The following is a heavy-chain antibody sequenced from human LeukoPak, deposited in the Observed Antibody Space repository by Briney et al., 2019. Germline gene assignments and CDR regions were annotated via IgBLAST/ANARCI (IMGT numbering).Heavy chain of an antibody. D-gene: IGHD6-13*01. Sequence: GASVKVSCKASGYTFTSYGISWVRQAPGQGLEWMGWISGYNGNTHYAHNLQGRVTMTTHTSTSTAYMELGSQRSDATAVDYCARVVSSSNWWYFDYWGQGTLVTVSS. CDR2: ISGYNGNT. CDR1: GYTFTSYG. CDR3: ARVVSSSNWWYFDY. V-gene: IGHV1-18*01. J-gene: IGHJ4*02.